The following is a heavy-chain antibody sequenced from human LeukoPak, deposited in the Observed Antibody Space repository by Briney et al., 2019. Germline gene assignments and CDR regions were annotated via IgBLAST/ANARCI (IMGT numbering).Heavy chain of an antibody. V-gene: IGHV3-74*01. Sequence: GGSLRLSCAASGFTFRSYWMHWVRQAPGKGLVCVSRINSDGSSTNYADSVKGRFTISRDNAKNTLYLQMNSLRAEDTAVYYCARDLGQYYDTSDNWFDPWGQGTLVTVSS. CDR2: INSDGSST. D-gene: IGHD3-22*01. CDR1: GFTFRSYW. CDR3: ARDLGQYYDTSDNWFDP. J-gene: IGHJ5*02.